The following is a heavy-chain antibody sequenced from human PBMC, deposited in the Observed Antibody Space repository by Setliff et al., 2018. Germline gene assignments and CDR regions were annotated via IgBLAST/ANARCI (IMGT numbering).Heavy chain of an antibody. D-gene: IGHD2-8*01. CDR3: ARLVRYCTKVACQRLSSAEH. CDR2: IYNSGST. CDR1: GGSISSYY. V-gene: IGHV4-59*12. Sequence: SETLSLTCTVSGGSISSYYWSWIRQSPGKGLEWIGYIYNSGSTNYNPSVKSRVTIPVDPSKNQVSLKLTSLTAAETSIYFCARLVRYCTKVACQRLSSAEHWGQGTLVTVSS. J-gene: IGHJ4*02.